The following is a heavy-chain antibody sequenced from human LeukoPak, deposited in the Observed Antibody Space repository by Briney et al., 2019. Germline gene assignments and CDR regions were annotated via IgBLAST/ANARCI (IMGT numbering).Heavy chain of an antibody. CDR1: GGSISYYY. V-gene: IGHV4-59*04. CDR2: VYHGGNT. J-gene: IGHJ1*01. Sequence: SETLSLTCTVSGGSISYYYWSWIRQPPGKGLEFIGSVYHGGNTYYKASLKSRVTISLDTSKNQFSLRLSSVTAADTAVYYCARSYSGSFLYWGQGSLVTVSS. D-gene: IGHD1-26*01. CDR3: ARSYSGSFLY.